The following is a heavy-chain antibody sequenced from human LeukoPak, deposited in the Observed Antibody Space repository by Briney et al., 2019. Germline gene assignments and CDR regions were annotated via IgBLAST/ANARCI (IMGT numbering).Heavy chain of an antibody. Sequence: GGSLRLSCEASGSTFSSYAMSWVRQAPGKGLEWVSGISGSGGSTYYADSVKGRFTISRDNSKNTLYLQMNSLGAEDTAVHYCAKGVAGSRPPFDYWGQGTLVTVSS. CDR1: GSTFSSYA. CDR2: ISGSGGST. V-gene: IGHV3-23*01. CDR3: AKGVAGSRPPFDY. J-gene: IGHJ4*02.